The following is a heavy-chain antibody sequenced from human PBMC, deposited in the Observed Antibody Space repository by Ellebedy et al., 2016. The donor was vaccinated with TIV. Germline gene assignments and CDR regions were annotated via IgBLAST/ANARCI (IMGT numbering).Heavy chain of an antibody. V-gene: IGHV3-64D*06. CDR1: GFTFSSYA. D-gene: IGHD6-13*01. CDR3: VKGRDSSSWYLDYYYGMDV. Sequence: GGSLRLSCSASGFTFSSYAMHWVRQAPGKGLEYVSAISSNGGSTYYADSVKGRFTISRDNSKNTLYLQMSSLRAEDTAVYYCVKGRDSSSWYLDYYYGMDVWGQGTTVTVSS. CDR2: ISSNGGST. J-gene: IGHJ6*02.